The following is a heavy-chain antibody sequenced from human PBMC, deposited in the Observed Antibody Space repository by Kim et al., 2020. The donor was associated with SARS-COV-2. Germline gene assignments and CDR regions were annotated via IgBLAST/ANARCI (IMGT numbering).Heavy chain of an antibody. V-gene: IGHV3-23*01. CDR2: ISGSGGST. CDR1: GFTFSSYA. D-gene: IGHD3-3*01. Sequence: GGSLRLSCAASGFTFSSYAMSWVRQAPGKGLEWVSAISGSGGSTYYADSVKGRFTISRDNSKNTLYLQMNSLRAEDTAVYYCAKIPAPEYYDFWSGYYLGDGMDVWGQGTTVTVSS. CDR3: AKIPAPEYYDFWSGYYLGDGMDV. J-gene: IGHJ6*02.